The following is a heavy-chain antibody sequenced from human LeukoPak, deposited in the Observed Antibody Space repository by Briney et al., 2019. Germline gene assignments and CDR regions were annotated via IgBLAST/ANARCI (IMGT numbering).Heavy chain of an antibody. CDR1: GFNFFTYG. J-gene: IGHJ5*02. CDR2: IWYDGSNK. Sequence: GGSLRLSCAASGFNFFTYGMHWVRQAPGKGLEWVAVIWYDGSNKYYAGSVKGRFTISRDNSKSTLSLQMNSLRAEDTAVYYCARAGPPAFDPWGQGTLVTVSS. CDR3: ARAGPPAFDP. V-gene: IGHV3-33*01.